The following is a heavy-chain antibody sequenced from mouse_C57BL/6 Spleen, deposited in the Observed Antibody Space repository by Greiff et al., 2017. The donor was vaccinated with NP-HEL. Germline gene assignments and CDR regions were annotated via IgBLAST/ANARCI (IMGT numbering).Heavy chain of an antibody. V-gene: IGHV1-64*01. Sequence: QVQLKQPGAELVKPGASVKLSCKASGYNFNSYWMHWVKQRPGQGLEWIGMIHPNSGSTNYNEKFKSKATLTVDTSSSTAYMQLSSLTSEDSAVYYCARGRSAWFAYWGQGTLVTVSA. CDR1: GYNFNSYW. J-gene: IGHJ3*01. CDR3: ARGRSAWFAY. CDR2: IHPNSGST.